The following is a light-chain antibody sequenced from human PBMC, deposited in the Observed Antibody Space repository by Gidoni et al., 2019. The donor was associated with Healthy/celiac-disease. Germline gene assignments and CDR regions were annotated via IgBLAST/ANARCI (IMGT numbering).Light chain of an antibody. CDR1: QSISSY. CDR3: QHSYSTPWT. CDR2: AAS. V-gene: IGKV1-39*01. Sequence: DIQITQSPSSLSASVGDRVTITCRASQSISSYLNWYQQKPGKAPKLLIYAASSLQRGVQSRFSGSVSGTDFTLTISSLQPEYFATYYCQHSYSTPWTFGQXTKVEIK. J-gene: IGKJ1*01.